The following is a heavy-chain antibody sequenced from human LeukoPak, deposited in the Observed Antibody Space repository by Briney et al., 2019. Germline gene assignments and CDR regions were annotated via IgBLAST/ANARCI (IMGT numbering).Heavy chain of an antibody. V-gene: IGHV3-33*01. CDR2: IWYDGSNK. CDR3: AREGYYDSSGYHDRYYYYYGMDV. CDR1: GFTFSSYV. J-gene: IGHJ6*02. Sequence: QTGGSLRLSCAASGFTFSSYVMHWVRQAPGKGLEWVAVIWYDGSNKYYADSVKGRFTISRDNSKNTLYLQMNSLRAEDTAVYYCAREGYYDSSGYHDRYYYYYGMDVWGQGTTVTVSS. D-gene: IGHD3-22*01.